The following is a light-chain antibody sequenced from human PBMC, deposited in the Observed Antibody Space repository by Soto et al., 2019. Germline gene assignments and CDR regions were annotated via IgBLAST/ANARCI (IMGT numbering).Light chain of an antibody. V-gene: IGKV1-27*01. CDR3: QKYSSAPLT. J-gene: IGKJ4*01. CDR1: QDISNY. Sequence: DIQMTQSPSSLSAYVGDRVTITCRASQDISNYLVWYQQKPGKVPKVLIYAASTLQSGVPSRFSGSGSGTHFTLSISSLQPEDAATYYCQKYSSAPLTFDGGTKVELK. CDR2: AAS.